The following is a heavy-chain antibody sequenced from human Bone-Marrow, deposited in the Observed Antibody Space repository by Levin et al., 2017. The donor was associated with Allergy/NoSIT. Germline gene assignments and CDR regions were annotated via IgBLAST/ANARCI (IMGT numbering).Heavy chain of an antibody. CDR3: ARGARGYSYG. D-gene: IGHD5-18*01. Sequence: SETLSLTCTVSGGSINSSNYYWGWIRQPPGTGLEWIGSMYYSGSTYYNPSLKSRVTISVDTSKNQFSLKLTSVTAADTAVYYCARGARGYSYGWGQGTLVTVSS. V-gene: IGHV4-39*01. CDR1: GGSINSSNYY. J-gene: IGHJ4*02. CDR2: MYYSGST.